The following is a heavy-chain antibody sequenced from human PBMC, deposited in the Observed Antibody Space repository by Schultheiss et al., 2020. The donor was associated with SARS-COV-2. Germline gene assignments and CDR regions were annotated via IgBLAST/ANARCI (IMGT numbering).Heavy chain of an antibody. V-gene: IGHV4-59*08. CDR3: ASAVVVVTATTDAFDI. CDR1: GGSITNSY. Sequence: SETLSLTCSVSGGSITNSYWSWIRQPPGKGLEWIGYIYYSGSTNYNPSLKSRVTISVDTSKNQLSLKLTSVTAADTAVYYCASAVVVVTATTDAFDIWGQGTMVIVSS. D-gene: IGHD2-21*02. CDR2: IYYSGST. J-gene: IGHJ3*02.